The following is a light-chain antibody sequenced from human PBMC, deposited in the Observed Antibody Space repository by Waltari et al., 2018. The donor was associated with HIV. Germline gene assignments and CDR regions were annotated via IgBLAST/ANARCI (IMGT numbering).Light chain of an antibody. V-gene: IGKV1-5*03. CDR2: KSS. Sequence: IQMTQSPSILSASVGDRITITCRASQNVDSWLAWYQQRPGRAPKLLIYKSSTLEYGVPARFTGSGSGTNFTLTINSLHPYDFATYYCQQYNSDFYTFGLGTRLDLK. CDR3: QQYNSDFYT. CDR1: QNVDSW. J-gene: IGKJ2*01.